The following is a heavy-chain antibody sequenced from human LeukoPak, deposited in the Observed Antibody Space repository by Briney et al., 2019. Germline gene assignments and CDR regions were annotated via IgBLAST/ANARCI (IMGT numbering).Heavy chain of an antibody. CDR3: ARTHNWNYDY. Sequence: SETLSLTCAVSGYSISSGYYWVWIRQPPGKGLEWIGRIYHSGSTNYNPSLKSRVTISVDTSKNQFSLKLSSVTAADTAVYYCARTHNWNYDYWGQGTLVTVSS. D-gene: IGHD1-7*01. CDR2: IYHSGST. V-gene: IGHV4-38-2*01. CDR1: GYSISSGYY. J-gene: IGHJ4*02.